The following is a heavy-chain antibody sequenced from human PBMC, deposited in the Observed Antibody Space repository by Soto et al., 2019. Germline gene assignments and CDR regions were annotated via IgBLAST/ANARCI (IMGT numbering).Heavy chain of an antibody. CDR1: GGSIISSNYY. CDR2: IYYTGST. Sequence: QLQLQESGPGLVKPSETLSLTCTVSGGSIISSNYYWAWIRQPPGTGLEWIGTIYYTGSTYYNPSLKRXXTXSXXTSKSQFSLTLSSVTAADTAVYYCARLNKPGWFDPWGQGTLVTVSS. V-gene: IGHV4-39*01. CDR3: ARLNKPGWFDP. J-gene: IGHJ5*02.